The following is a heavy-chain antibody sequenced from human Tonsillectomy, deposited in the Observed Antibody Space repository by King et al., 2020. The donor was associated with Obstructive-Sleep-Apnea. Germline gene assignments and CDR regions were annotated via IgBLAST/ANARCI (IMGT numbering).Heavy chain of an antibody. CDR3: ARDNVARYGSYVLHDAMDI. CDR1: GIRFSSYN. J-gene: IGHJ3*02. Sequence: VQLVESGGGLVKPGESLRLSCAASGIRFSSYNMNWVRQAPGQGLQWVASITSSGNFRAYADSVKGRFTVSRDNAKDSMFLQMNSLRVEDTALYYCARDNVARYGSYVLHDAMDIWGQGTTVIVSS. D-gene: IGHD3-10*01. CDR2: ITSSGNFR. V-gene: IGHV3-21*01.